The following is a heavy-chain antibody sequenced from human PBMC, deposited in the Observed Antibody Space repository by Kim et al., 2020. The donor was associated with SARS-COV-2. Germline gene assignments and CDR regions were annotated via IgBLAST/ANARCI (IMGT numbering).Heavy chain of an antibody. CDR1: GFTFSSYS. Sequence: GGSLRLSCAASGFTFSSYSMNWVRQAPGKGLEWVSSISSSSSYIYYADSVKGRFTISRDNAKNSLYLQMNSLRAEDTAVYYCARDTNYYGSGSYYPLFDYWGQGTLVTVSS. J-gene: IGHJ4*02. CDR2: ISSSSSYI. D-gene: IGHD3-10*01. CDR3: ARDTNYYGSGSYYPLFDY. V-gene: IGHV3-21*01.